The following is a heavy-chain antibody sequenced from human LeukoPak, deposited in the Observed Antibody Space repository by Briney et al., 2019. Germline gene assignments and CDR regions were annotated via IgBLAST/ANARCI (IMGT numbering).Heavy chain of an antibody. D-gene: IGHD3-22*01. V-gene: IGHV3-23*01. CDR2: ISCSGGST. J-gene: IGHJ4*02. Sequence: PGGSLRLSCAASGFTFSSYAMSWVRQGPGKGLEWVSAISCSGGSTYYADSVKGRFTISRDNSKNTLYLQMNSLRAEDTAVYYCAKASAMIVVVSKHFDYWGQGTLVTVSS. CDR1: GFTFSSYA. CDR3: AKASAMIVVVSKHFDY.